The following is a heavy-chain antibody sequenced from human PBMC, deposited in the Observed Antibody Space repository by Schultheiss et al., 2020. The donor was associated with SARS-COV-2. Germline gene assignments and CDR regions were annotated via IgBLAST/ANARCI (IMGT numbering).Heavy chain of an antibody. V-gene: IGHV4-34*01. CDR2: INHSGST. Sequence: GSLRLSCAVYGGSFSGYYWSWIRQPPGKGLEWIGEINHSGSTYYNPSLKSRVTISVDTSKNQFSLKLSSVTAADTAVYYCAKGRLSSSRYYFDYWGQGTLVTVSS. CDR1: GGSFSGYY. CDR3: AKGRLSSSRYYFDY. J-gene: IGHJ4*02. D-gene: IGHD6-6*01.